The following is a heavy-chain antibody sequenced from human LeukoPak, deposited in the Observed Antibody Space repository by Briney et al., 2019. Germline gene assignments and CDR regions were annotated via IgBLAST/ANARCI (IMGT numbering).Heavy chain of an antibody. CDR1: GGSISTYY. V-gene: IGHV4-59*08. D-gene: IGHD1-26*01. CDR2: IDYSGST. J-gene: IGHJ4*02. CDR3: ARHQMGANTFDF. Sequence: SETLSLTCTVSGGSISTYYWSWIRQPPGKRLEWIGYIDYSGSTNYNPPLKSRVTMSVDMSKNQFSLKLTSVTAADTAVYYCARHQMGANTFDFWGQGTQVTVSS.